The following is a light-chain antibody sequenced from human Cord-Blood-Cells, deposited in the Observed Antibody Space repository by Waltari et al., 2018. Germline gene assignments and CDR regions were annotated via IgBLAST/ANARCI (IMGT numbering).Light chain of an antibody. V-gene: IGLV2-23*01. J-gene: IGLJ3*02. CDR1: SSDVGSYNL. CDR3: CSYAGSSTWV. Sequence: QSSLTQPASVSGPPGQSITISCTGTSSDVGSYNLFSWYQQHPGKAPKLMIYEGSKRPSWVSNRFSGSKSGNTASLTISGLQAEDEADYYCCSYAGSSTWVFGGGTKLTVL. CDR2: EGS.